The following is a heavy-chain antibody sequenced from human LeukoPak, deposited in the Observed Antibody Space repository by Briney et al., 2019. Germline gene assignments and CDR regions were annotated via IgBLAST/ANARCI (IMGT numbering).Heavy chain of an antibody. CDR2: ISGSGGST. Sequence: GGSLRLSCAASGFTFSSYAMSWVRQAPGKGLEWVSAISGSGGSTYYADSVKGRFTISRDNSKNTLYLQMNSLRAEDTAVYYCARGRRSMVRGACFDYWGQGTLVTVSS. J-gene: IGHJ4*02. CDR1: GFTFSSYA. V-gene: IGHV3-23*01. CDR3: ARGRRSMVRGACFDY. D-gene: IGHD3-10*01.